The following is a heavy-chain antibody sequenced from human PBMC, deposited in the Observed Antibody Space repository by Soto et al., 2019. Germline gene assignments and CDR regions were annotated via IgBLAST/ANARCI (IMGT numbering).Heavy chain of an antibody. V-gene: IGHV1-18*01. Sequence: ASGKVSCYASGYTFTSYGICWVRQAPGHGLEWMGWISAYNGNTNYAQKLQGRVTMTTDTSTSTAYMELRSLRSDDTAVYYCARDYKASYYDFWSGYFSYWGQGTLVTVSS. J-gene: IGHJ4*02. CDR2: ISAYNGNT. D-gene: IGHD3-3*01. CDR3: ARDYKASYYDFWSGYFSY. CDR1: GYTFTSYG.